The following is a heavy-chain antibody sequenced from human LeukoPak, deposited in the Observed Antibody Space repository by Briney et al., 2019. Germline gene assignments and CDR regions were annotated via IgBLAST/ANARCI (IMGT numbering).Heavy chain of an antibody. CDR1: GFTFGSYG. CDR3: ARDLSGPGDY. D-gene: IGHD5-12*01. V-gene: IGHV3-30*03. CDR2: ISYDGSNK. J-gene: IGHJ4*02. Sequence: GRSLRLSCAASGFTFGSYGMHWVRQAPGKGLEWVAVISYDGSNKYYADSVKGRFTISRDNSKNTLYLQMNSLRAEDTAVYYCARDLSGPGDYWGQGTLVTVSS.